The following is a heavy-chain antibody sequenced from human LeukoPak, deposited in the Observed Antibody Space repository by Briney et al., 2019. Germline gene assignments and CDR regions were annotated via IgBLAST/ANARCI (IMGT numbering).Heavy chain of an antibody. D-gene: IGHD2-2*01. V-gene: IGHV3-30-3*01. CDR1: GFTFSSYA. CDR2: LSYDGSNE. J-gene: IGHJ6*03. CDR3: ARDAGLQLLPYYYMDV. Sequence: PGMSLRLSCAASGFTFSSYAIHWVRQAPGKGLEWVALLSYDGSNEYYADSVKGRFTISRDDSRNTLYLQMNSLRGEDTAVYYCARDAGLQLLPYYYMDVWGKGTTVTVSS.